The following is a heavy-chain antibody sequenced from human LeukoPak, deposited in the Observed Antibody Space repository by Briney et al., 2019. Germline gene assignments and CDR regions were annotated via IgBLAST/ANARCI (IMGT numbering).Heavy chain of an antibody. CDR3: ARGPDIVLIESYMDV. Sequence: PGGSLRLSCAASGFTFSSFAMSWVRQAPGKGLEWVSAISAAGGVTYYTDSVKGRFTISRDNSKNTLYLQMNSLRAEDTAVYYCARGPDIVLIESYMDVWGKGTTVTVSS. D-gene: IGHD2-8*01. V-gene: IGHV3-23*01. CDR2: ISAAGGVT. J-gene: IGHJ6*03. CDR1: GFTFSSFA.